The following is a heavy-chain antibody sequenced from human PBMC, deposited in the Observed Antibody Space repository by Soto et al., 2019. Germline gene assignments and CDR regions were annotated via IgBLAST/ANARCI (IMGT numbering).Heavy chain of an antibody. V-gene: IGHV4-59*02. CDR2: IHSGGRT. Sequence: PSETLSLTCTVSGDSVSSYYWSWIRQSPEKGLDWIGYIHSGGRTNCNPSLNSRVTISVDTSKNQFSLTLSSVTAADTAVYYCARFGRGDTYYGLDVWGQGTTVTVSS. J-gene: IGHJ6*02. D-gene: IGHD3-10*01. CDR1: GDSVSSYY. CDR3: ARFGRGDTYYGLDV.